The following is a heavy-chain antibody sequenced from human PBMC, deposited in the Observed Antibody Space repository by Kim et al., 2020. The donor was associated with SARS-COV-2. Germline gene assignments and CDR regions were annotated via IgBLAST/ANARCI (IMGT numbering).Heavy chain of an antibody. J-gene: IGHJ6*02. V-gene: IGHV5-51*01. CDR3: SRRYYYGSGSYYDRNYYYYGMDV. CDR2: IYPGDSDT. CDR1: GYSFTSYW. D-gene: IGHD3-10*01. Sequence: GESLKISCKGSGYSFTSYWIGWVRQMPGKGLEWMGIIYPGDSDTRYSPSFQGQVTISADKSISTAYLQWSSLKASDTAMYYCSRRYYYGSGSYYDRNYYYYGMDVWGQGTTVTVSS.